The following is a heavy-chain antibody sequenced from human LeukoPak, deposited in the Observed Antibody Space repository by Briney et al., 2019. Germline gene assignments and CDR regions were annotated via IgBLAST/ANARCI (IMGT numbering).Heavy chain of an antibody. V-gene: IGHV5-51*01. CDR2: IYPGDSDT. Sequence: GESLKISCKGSGYSFTTYWIGWVRQMPGKGLEWMGIIYPGDSDTRYSPSFQGQVTISADKSINTAYLQWSSLKASDTAMYYCARTGAHENYVNYFDSWGQGTLVTVSS. D-gene: IGHD3-10*02. J-gene: IGHJ4*02. CDR3: ARTGAHENYVNYFDS. CDR1: GYSFTTYW.